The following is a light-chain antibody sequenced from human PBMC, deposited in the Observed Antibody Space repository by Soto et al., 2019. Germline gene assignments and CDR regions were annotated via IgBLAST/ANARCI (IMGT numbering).Light chain of an antibody. CDR2: AAS. J-gene: IGKJ3*01. Sequence: DIQMTQSPSSLSASVGDRVTITCRASQGISNYLAWHQQKPGKVPKLLIYAASTLQTGVPSLFSGSGSGTDFSLTIRSLQLEDVATYYCQKYKLDLRTFGHGTKVDIK. V-gene: IGKV1-27*01. CDR1: QGISNY. CDR3: QKYKLDLRT.